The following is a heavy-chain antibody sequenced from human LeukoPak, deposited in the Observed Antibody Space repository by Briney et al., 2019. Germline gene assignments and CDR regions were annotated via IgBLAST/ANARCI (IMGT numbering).Heavy chain of an antibody. V-gene: IGHV3-30*18. J-gene: IGHJ6*02. CDR2: ISYDGSNK. CDR1: GFTFDDYA. CDR3: AKDRYYYGMDV. Sequence: GRSLRLSCAASGFTFDDYAMHWVRQAPGKGLEWVAVISYDGSNKYYADSVKGRFTISRDNSKNTLYLQMNSLRAEDTAVYYCAKDRYYYGMDVWGQGTTVTVSS.